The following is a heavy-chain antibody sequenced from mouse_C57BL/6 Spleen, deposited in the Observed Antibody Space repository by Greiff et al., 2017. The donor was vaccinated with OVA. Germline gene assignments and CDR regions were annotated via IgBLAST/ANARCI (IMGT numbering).Heavy chain of an antibody. CDR3: ARVPYGNFYAMDY. D-gene: IGHD2-1*01. CDR2: ISSGSSTI. V-gene: IGHV5-17*01. Sequence: DVKLVESGGGLVKPGGSLKLSCAASGFTFSDYGMHWVRQAPEKGLEWVAYISSGSSTIYYADTVKGRFTISRDNAKNTLFLQMTSLRSEDTAMYYCARVPYGNFYAMDYWGQGTSVTVSS. J-gene: IGHJ4*01. CDR1: GFTFSDYG.